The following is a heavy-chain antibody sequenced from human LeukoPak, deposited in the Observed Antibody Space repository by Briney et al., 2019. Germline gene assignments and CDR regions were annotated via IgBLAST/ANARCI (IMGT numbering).Heavy chain of an antibody. CDR1: GGTFSSYA. Sequence: SAKVSCKASGGTFSSYAISWVRQAPGQGLEWMGRIIPILGIANCAQKFQGRVTITADKSTSTAYMELSSLRSEDTAVYYCARAVSYYGSGSYHDYWGQGALVTVSS. CDR2: IIPILGIA. J-gene: IGHJ4*02. V-gene: IGHV1-69*04. D-gene: IGHD3-10*01. CDR3: ARAVSYYGSGSYHDY.